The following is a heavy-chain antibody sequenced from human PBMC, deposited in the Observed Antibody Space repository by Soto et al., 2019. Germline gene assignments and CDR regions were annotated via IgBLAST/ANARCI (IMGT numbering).Heavy chain of an antibody. D-gene: IGHD2-2*01. J-gene: IGHJ4*02. CDR2: IGDSDGDT. V-gene: IGHV3-23*01. CDR3: AKADCSRAHCYVRDS. Sequence: GGSLRLSCAASGFTFSNYAMSWVRQAPGKGLEWVSIIGDSDGDTKYADSVKGRFTISRDNSKNTLYLQMNSLRADDTAVYFCAKADCSRAHCYVRDSWGQGTPVTVSS. CDR1: GFTFSNYA.